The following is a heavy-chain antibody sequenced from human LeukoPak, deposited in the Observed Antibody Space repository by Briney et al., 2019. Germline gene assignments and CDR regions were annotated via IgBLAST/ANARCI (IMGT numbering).Heavy chain of an antibody. CDR2: LSAYNGNT. CDR1: GYTFTGYY. J-gene: IGHJ5*02. CDR3: ARDIVLMVYAIRRDNNWFDP. D-gene: IGHD2-8*01. V-gene: IGHV1-18*04. Sequence: ASVKVSCKASGYTFTGYYMHWVRQAPGQGLEWMGWLSAYNGNTNYAQKLQGRVTMTTDTSTSTAYMELRSLRSDDTAVYYCARDIVLMVYAIRRDNNWFDPWGQGTLVTVSS.